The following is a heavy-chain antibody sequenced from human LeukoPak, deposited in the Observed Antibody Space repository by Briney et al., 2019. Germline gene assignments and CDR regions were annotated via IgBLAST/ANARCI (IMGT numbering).Heavy chain of an antibody. D-gene: IGHD1-26*01. J-gene: IGHJ3*02. Sequence: GESLKISCKGSGYSFTSYWIGWVRQMPGKGLEWMGIIYPGDSDTRYSPSFQGQVTISADKSISTAYLQWSSLKASDTAMYYCARHEVGATTGNAFDIWGQGTMVTVSP. CDR3: ARHEVGATTGNAFDI. CDR2: IYPGDSDT. V-gene: IGHV5-51*01. CDR1: GYSFTSYW.